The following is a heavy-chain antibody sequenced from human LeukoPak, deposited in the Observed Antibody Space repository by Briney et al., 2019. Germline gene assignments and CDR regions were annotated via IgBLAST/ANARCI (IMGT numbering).Heavy chain of an antibody. CDR2: IYYTGNT. V-gene: IGHV4-59*11. D-gene: IGHD5-24*01. CDR3: ARDGRHDNNHWFDS. CDR1: GDSISSRY. Sequence: SETLSLTSIVSGDSISSRYWGWIRQPPGKGLEWIGYIYYTGNTNYNPSLKSRVTMSVDMSKNQFSLKMTSVTAADTAVYYCARDGRHDNNHWFDSWGQGTLVTVSA. J-gene: IGHJ5*01.